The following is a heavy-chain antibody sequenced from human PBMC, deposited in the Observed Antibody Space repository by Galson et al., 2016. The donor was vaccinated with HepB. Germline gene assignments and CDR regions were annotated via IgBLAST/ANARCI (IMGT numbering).Heavy chain of an antibody. CDR3: ATGIVVAGKYYYHYMDV. D-gene: IGHD6-19*01. CDR1: GGSISSDYY. J-gene: IGHJ6*03. CDR2: IYSGEDT. Sequence: LSLTCIVSGGSISSDYYWGWIRQPPGRGLEWVGSIYSGEDTYYNPSLKSRVTISVDTSKNQVSLRLDSVTAADTGVYYCATGIVVAGKYYYHYMDVWGKGTTVTVSS. V-gene: IGHV4-39*01.